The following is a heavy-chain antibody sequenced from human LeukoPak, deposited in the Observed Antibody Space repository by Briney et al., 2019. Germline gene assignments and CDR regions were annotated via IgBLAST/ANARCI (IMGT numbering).Heavy chain of an antibody. D-gene: IGHD6-13*01. J-gene: IGHJ5*02. CDR2: ISGSGGST. CDR3: ARQYPGIAAAGTDWFDP. Sequence: PGGSLRLSCAASGFTFSSYAMSWVRQAPGKGLEWVSAISGSGGSTYYADSVKGRFTISRDNSKNTLYLQMNSLRAEDTAVYYCARQYPGIAAAGTDWFDPWGQGTLVTVSS. V-gene: IGHV3-23*01. CDR1: GFTFSSYA.